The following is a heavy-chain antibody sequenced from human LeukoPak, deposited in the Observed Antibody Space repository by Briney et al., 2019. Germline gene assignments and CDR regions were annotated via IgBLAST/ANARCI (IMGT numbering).Heavy chain of an antibody. V-gene: IGHV4-59*01. CDR3: ARDYYGSGRVIYGMDV. CDR1: GRSISSYY. D-gene: IGHD3-10*01. J-gene: IGHJ6*02. CDR2: IYYSGST. Sequence: PSETLSLTCTVSGRSISSYYWRWIRQPPGEGLEWIGYIYYSGSTNYNPSLKSRVTISVDTSKNQFSLKLSSVTAADTAVYYCARDYYGSGRVIYGMDVWGQGTTVTVSS.